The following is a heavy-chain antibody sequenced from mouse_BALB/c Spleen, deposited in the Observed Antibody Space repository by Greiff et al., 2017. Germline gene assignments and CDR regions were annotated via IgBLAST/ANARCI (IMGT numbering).Heavy chain of an antibody. CDR3: ASGITPDWYFDV. CDR1: GYTFTSYW. CDR2: IYPGDGDT. V-gene: IGHV1-87*01. J-gene: IGHJ1*01. D-gene: IGHD2-4*01. Sequence: VQLQQSGAELARPGASVKLSCKASGYTFTSYWMQWVKQRPGQGLEWIGAIYPGDGDTRYTRKFKGKATLTADKSSSTAYMQLSSLASEDSAVYYCASGITPDWYFDVWGAGTTVTVSS.